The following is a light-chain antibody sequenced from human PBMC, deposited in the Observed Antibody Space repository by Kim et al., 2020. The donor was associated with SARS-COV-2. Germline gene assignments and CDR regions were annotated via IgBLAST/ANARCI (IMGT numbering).Light chain of an antibody. CDR3: SSYTSTSTVV. CDR1: SSDVGGHNY. V-gene: IGLV2-14*03. CDR2: DVS. J-gene: IGLJ2*01. Sequence: GQPITNSCTGTSSDVGGHNYVSWYQQHPGKAPRLMIYDVSDRPSGFSHRFSGSKSGNTASLTISGLQVEDEADYYCSSYTSTSTVVFGGGTQLTVL.